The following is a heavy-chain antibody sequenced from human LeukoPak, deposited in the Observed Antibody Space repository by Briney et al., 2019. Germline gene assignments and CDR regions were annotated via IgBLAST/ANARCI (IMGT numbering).Heavy chain of an antibody. CDR1: GFTFSASA. CDR3: AKDYLAVADNYFDY. D-gene: IGHD6-19*01. CDR2: ISGSGGST. Sequence: PGGSLRLSCAASGFTFSASAMSWVRQAPGKGLEWVSAISGSGGSTYYADSVKGRFTISRDNSKNTLYLQMNSLRAEDTAVYYCAKDYLAVADNYFDYWGQGTLVTVSS. V-gene: IGHV3-23*01. J-gene: IGHJ4*02.